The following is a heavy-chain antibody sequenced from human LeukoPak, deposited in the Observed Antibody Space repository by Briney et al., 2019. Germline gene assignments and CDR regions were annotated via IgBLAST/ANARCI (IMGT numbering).Heavy chain of an antibody. CDR2: INPNSGGT. CDR3: ARDPTTVTKGFDI. J-gene: IGHJ3*02. D-gene: IGHD4-17*01. CDR1: GYTFTGYY. V-gene: IGHV1-2*02. Sequence: GASVKVSCKASGYTFTGYYMHWVRQAPGQGLEWMGWINPNSGGTKYAQKFQGRVTMTRDTSISRAYMELSSLRSDDTAVYYCARDPTTVTKGFDIWGQGTLVTVSS.